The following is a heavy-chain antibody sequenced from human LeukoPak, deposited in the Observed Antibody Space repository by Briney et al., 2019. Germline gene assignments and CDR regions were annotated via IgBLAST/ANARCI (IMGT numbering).Heavy chain of an antibody. D-gene: IGHD3-10*01. CDR1: GYTFTSYG. CDR3: ARVTDRYGSGSYYNLYYYYGMDV. Sequence: ASVEVSCKASGYTFTSYGISWVRQAPGQGLEWMGWISAYNGNTNYAQKPQGRVTMTTDTSTSTAYMELRSLRSDDTAVYYCARVTDRYGSGSYYNLYYYYGMDVWGQGTTVTVSS. CDR2: ISAYNGNT. V-gene: IGHV1-18*01. J-gene: IGHJ6*02.